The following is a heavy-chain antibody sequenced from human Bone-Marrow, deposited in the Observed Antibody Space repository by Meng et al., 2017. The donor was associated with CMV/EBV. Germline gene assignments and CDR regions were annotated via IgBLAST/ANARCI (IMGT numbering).Heavy chain of an antibody. Sequence: GESLKISCAASGFNISQFGTHWVRQAPGKGLEWVAFIRYEGSRKYEAESVRGRFTISRDNSKSTLYLLMNSLRPEDTAVYYCAKPGRHCSSSSCWLDYRGQGTLVTVSS. J-gene: IGHJ4*02. CDR1: GFNISQFG. D-gene: IGHD2-2*01. CDR2: IRYEGSRK. CDR3: AKPGRHCSSSSCWLDY. V-gene: IGHV3-30*02.